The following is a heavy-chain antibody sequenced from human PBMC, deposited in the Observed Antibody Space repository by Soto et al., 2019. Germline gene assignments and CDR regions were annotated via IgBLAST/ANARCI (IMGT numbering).Heavy chain of an antibody. CDR3: AKNPDDYGPFDY. D-gene: IGHD3-10*01. CDR2: ISGSGGST. V-gene: IGHV3-23*01. J-gene: IGHJ4*02. Sequence: GGSLRLSFAASGFTFSTYAMSWVRQSPGKGLEWVSAISGSGGSTYYADSVKGRFTISRDNSKNTLYLQMNSLRAEDTAVYYCAKNPDDYGPFDYWGQGTLVTVSS. CDR1: GFTFSTYA.